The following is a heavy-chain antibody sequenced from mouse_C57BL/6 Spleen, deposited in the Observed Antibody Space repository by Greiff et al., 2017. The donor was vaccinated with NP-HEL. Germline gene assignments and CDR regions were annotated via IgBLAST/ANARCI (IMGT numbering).Heavy chain of an antibody. J-gene: IGHJ2*01. V-gene: IGHV3-6*01. CDR3: ARGLGLGGPYY. CDR2: ISYDGSN. CDR1: GYSITSGYY. Sequence: EVKLEESGPGLVKPSQSLSLTCSVTGYSITSGYYWNWIRQFPGNKLEWMGYISYDGSNNYNPSLKNRISITRDTSKNQFFLKLNSVTTEDTATYYCARGLGLGGPYYWGQGTTLTVSS. D-gene: IGHD4-1*01.